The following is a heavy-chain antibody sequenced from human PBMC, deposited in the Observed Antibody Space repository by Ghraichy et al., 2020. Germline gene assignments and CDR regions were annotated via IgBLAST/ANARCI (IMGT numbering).Heavy chain of an antibody. V-gene: IGHV3-23*01. J-gene: IGHJ4*02. Sequence: GGSLRLSCAASGFTFGSFAMSWVRQAPGKGLEWVSTISGSGSVTFYAGSVKGRFTVSRDDSQNTLYLQMSTLRGEDTAVYYCAKEGNRYDSSGYYSYFDYGGLGTLVTVSS. CDR3: AKEGNRYDSSGYYSYFDY. CDR2: ISGSGSVT. CDR1: GFTFGSFA. D-gene: IGHD3-22*01.